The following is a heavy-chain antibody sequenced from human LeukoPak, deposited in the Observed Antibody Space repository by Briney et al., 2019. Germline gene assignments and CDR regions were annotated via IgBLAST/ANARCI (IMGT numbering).Heavy chain of an antibody. CDR2: ISGSGGST. CDR3: AKVYSSSWYGFDY. V-gene: IGHV3-23*01. D-gene: IGHD6-13*01. Sequence: AGGSLRLSCAASGFTFSSYAMSWVRQAPGKGLEWVSAISGSGGSTYYADSVKGRFTISRDNSKNTLCPQMNSLRAEDTAVYYCAKVYSSSWYGFDYWGQGTLVTVSS. CDR1: GFTFSSYA. J-gene: IGHJ4*02.